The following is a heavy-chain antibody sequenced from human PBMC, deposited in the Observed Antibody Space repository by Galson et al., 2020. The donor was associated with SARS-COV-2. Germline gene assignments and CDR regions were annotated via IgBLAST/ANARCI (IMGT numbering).Heavy chain of an antibody. V-gene: IGHV2-5*02. J-gene: IGHJ5*02. D-gene: IGHD3-10*01. CDR1: GSSLSTSGVG. CDR2: INWDDDK. Sequence: KMSGPTPLTPTHTLTLTCTFSGSSLSTSGVGVGWIRQPPGKALEWLAPINWDDDKRYSPSMKTRLTITMDTSKNQVVLTMTNMDPVDTATYYCAHSGRFTMVRDLMFDPWGQGTLVTVSS. CDR3: AHSGRFTMVRDLMFDP.